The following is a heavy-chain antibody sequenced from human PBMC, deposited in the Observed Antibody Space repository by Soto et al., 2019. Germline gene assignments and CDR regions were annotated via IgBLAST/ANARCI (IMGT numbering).Heavy chain of an antibody. CDR2: ISGSDGDT. J-gene: IGHJ4*02. Sequence: EVQLLESGGGLVQPGGSLRLSCAASGFTFSSYSMNWVRQAPGKGLEWVSAISGSDGDTYYADSVKGRFSISRDNSKNTVYLQMNSLRAEDTAVYYCAKRGISTAGKGNYFDHWGPGTLVTVSS. CDR3: AKRGISTAGKGNYFDH. V-gene: IGHV3-23*01. CDR1: GFTFSSYS. D-gene: IGHD6-13*01.